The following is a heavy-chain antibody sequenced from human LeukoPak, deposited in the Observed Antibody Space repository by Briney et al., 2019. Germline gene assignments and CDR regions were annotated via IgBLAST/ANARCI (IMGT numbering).Heavy chain of an antibody. D-gene: IGHD5/OR15-5a*01. CDR2: IYNSVST. Sequence: RTSETLSLTCVVSDYSITSGDYWAWIRQPPGKGLEWIGSIYNSVSTSYNPSLKSRVTMSVDPSKNQFSLNLRSVTAADTAVYYCARNMSTGGWFDSWGRGTLVTVSS. V-gene: IGHV4-38-2*01. CDR3: ARNMSTGGWFDS. CDR1: DYSITSGDY. J-gene: IGHJ5*01.